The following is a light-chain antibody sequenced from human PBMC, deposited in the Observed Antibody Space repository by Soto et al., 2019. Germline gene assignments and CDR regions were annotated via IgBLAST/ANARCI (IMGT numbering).Light chain of an antibody. CDR2: GNS. CDR1: SSNIGAGYD. J-gene: IGLJ1*01. CDR3: QSYDSSLSGSRV. V-gene: IGLV1-40*01. Sequence: QSALTQPPSVSGAQGERGTISCTRSSSNIGAGYDVHWYQQLPGTAPKLLIYGNSNRPSGVPDRFSGSKSGTSASLAITGLQAEDEADYYCQSYDSSLSGSRVFGTGTKVTVL.